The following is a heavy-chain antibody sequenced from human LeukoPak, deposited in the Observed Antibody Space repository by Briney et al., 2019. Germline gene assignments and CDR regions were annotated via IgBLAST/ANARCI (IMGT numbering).Heavy chain of an antibody. CDR2: ISGSGGST. J-gene: IGHJ5*02. Sequence: GGSLRLSCAASGFTLSSYAMIWVRQAPGKGLEWVSAISGSGGSTYYADSVKGRFTISRDNSKNTLYLQMNSLRAEDTAVYYCAKVGYCSSTSCSGSKFDPWGQGTLVTVSS. D-gene: IGHD2-2*01. CDR1: GFTLSSYA. V-gene: IGHV3-23*01. CDR3: AKVGYCSSTSCSGSKFDP.